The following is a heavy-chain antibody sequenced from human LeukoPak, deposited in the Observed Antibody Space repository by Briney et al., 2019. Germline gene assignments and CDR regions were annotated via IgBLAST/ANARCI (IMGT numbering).Heavy chain of an antibody. V-gene: IGHV4-59*01. CDR2: IYYSGST. Sequence: SETLSLTCTVSGGSISSYYWSWIRQPPGKGLEWIGYIYYSGSTNYNPSLKSRVTISVDTSKNQFSLKLSSVTAADTAVYYCARVSPDYYGSGSYSSGWIDYWGQGTLVTVSS. D-gene: IGHD3-10*01. CDR1: GGSISSYY. CDR3: ARVSPDYYGSGSYSSGWIDY. J-gene: IGHJ4*02.